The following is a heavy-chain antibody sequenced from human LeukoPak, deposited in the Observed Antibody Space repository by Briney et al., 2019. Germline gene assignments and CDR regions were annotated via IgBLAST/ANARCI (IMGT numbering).Heavy chain of an antibody. CDR2: INDGNGYT. D-gene: IGHD5-18*01. V-gene: IGHV1-3*01. Sequence: VKAACKASGYSFTSYAMHWVRQAPGQRVEWMGWINDGNGYTKYSQKFQGRVTITRDTSASTAYMELSSLRSEDTAVYYCARATWIQLWSFDYWGQGTLVTVSS. CDR1: GYSFTSYA. J-gene: IGHJ4*02. CDR3: ARATWIQLWSFDY.